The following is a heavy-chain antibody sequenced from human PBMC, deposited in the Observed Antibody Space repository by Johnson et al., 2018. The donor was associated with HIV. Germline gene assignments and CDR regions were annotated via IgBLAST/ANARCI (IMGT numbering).Heavy chain of an antibody. CDR3: AKGQVARGAVEI. V-gene: IGHV3-30-3*01. CDR1: GFTFSSYA. Sequence: QVQLVESGGGVVQPGRSLRLYCAASGFTFSSYAMHWVRQAPGKGLEWVAVISYDGSNKYYADSVKGRFTISRDNSKNTLYLQMNSLRAEDTAVYYCAKGQVARGAVEIWGQGTTVTVSS. CDR2: ISYDGSNK. D-gene: IGHD4-17*01. J-gene: IGHJ3*02.